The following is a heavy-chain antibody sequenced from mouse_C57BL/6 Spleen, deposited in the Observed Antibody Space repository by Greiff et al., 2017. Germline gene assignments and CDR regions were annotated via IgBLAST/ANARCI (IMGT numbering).Heavy chain of an antibody. CDR2: INPYNGDT. Sequence: VQLKESGPELVKPGDSVKISCKASGYSFTGYFMNWVMQSHGKSLEWIGRINPYNGDTFYNQKFKGKATLTVDKSSSTAHMGLRSLTSEDSAVYYCARRGYYSNFDAMDYWGQGTSVTVSS. D-gene: IGHD2-5*01. J-gene: IGHJ4*01. CDR3: ARRGYYSNFDAMDY. CDR1: GYSFTGYF. V-gene: IGHV1-20*01.